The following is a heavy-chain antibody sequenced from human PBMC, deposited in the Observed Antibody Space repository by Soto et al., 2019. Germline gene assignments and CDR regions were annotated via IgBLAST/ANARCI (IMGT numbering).Heavy chain of an antibody. J-gene: IGHJ6*02. CDR1: GYTFTSYG. D-gene: IGHD6-6*01. Sequence: GASVKVSCKASGYTFTSYGISWVRQAHGQGLEWMGWISAYNGNTNYAQKLQGRVTMTTDTSTSTAYMELRSLRSDDTSVYYCARDTGVEYSSSWGPLRYYYYGMDVWGQGTTVTVSS. CDR2: ISAYNGNT. V-gene: IGHV1-18*04. CDR3: ARDTGVEYSSSWGPLRYYYYGMDV.